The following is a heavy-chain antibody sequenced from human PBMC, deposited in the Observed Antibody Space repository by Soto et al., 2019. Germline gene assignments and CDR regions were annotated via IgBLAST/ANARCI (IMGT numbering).Heavy chain of an antibody. Sequence: ASVKVSCKASGYTFTSYGITWVRQAPGQGLEWMGWISVYNGNTNYAQKLQGRVTMTTDTSTSTAHLEVRSLRSDDTAVYYCARSAMAGDNYYYGMDVWGQGTTVTVSS. CDR1: GYTFTSYG. CDR3: ARSAMAGDNYYYGMDV. V-gene: IGHV1-18*04. J-gene: IGHJ6*02. CDR2: ISVYNGNT.